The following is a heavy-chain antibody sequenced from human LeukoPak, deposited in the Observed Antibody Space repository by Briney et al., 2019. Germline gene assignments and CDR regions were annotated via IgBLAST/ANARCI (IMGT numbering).Heavy chain of an antibody. CDR2: IYQSGGT. D-gene: IGHD3-10*01. V-gene: IGHV4-38-2*01. CDR1: GYSISSGHY. Sequence: SETLSLTCAVSGYSISSGHYWGWIRPPPGMGLEWIGCIYQSGGTYYNPALKSRVTISVDASKNQFSLNLSSVTAADTAVYYCARRRYYGSGSYYNQYYFDYRGQGTLVTVSS. CDR3: ARRRYYGSGSYYNQYYFDY. J-gene: IGHJ4*02.